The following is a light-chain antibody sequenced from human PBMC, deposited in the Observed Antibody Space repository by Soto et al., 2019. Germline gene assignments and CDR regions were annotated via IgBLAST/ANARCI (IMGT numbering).Light chain of an antibody. V-gene: IGKV2D-29*02. CDR2: EVS. CDR3: MQSTQLPPT. CDR1: QSLLHITGETF. J-gene: IGKJ5*01. Sequence: DVVVTQTPLSLSVAHGQPASISCKSSQSLLHITGETFLFWYLQKPGQSPQLLIYEVSTRVSGVPDRFSGSGSGTDFTLEISRVETDDVGIYYCMQSTQLPPTFGQGTRLENK.